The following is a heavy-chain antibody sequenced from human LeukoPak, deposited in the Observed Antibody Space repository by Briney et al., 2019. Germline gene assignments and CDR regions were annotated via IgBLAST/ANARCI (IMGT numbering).Heavy chain of an antibody. CDR2: INPNSGAT. CDR3: ARVSGRSDAFDI. J-gene: IGHJ3*02. V-gene: IGHV1-2*02. Sequence: ASVKVSCKASGYTFTGYYIHWVRQAPGQGLEWMGWINPNSGATNYAQKFRGRVTVTRDTSASTAYMEWISLRSDDTAVYYCARVSGRSDAFDIWGQGTMVTVSS. CDR1: GYTFTGYY. D-gene: IGHD2/OR15-2a*01.